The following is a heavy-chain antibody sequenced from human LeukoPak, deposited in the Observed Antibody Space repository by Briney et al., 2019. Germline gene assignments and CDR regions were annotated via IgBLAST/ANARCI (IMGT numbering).Heavy chain of an antibody. D-gene: IGHD2-2*01. J-gene: IGHJ4*02. Sequence: GASVKASCKASGYTFTSYGISWVRQAPGQGLEWMGWISAYNGNTNYAQKLQGRVTMTTDTSTSTAYMELRSLRSDDTAVYYCARGLDIVVVPAAMGYWGQGTLVTVSS. CDR2: ISAYNGNT. V-gene: IGHV1-18*01. CDR1: GYTFTSYG. CDR3: ARGLDIVVVPAAMGY.